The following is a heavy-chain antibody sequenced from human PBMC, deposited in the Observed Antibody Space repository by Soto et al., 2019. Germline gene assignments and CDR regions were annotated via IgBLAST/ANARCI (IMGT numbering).Heavy chain of an antibody. J-gene: IGHJ4*01. D-gene: IGHD3-22*01. CDR2: IYYSGST. Sequence: SEALSLTCTVSGDSINTPHYYWSWIRQSPGKGLEWIGYIYYSGSTYYNPSLKSRVIISEDTPKNQFSLKLAYVTAADTAVYYCVRGYYYDNSDWPPGEWGPGPLVTVFS. CDR3: VRGYYYDNSDWPPGE. CDR1: GDSINTPHYY. V-gene: IGHV4-30-4*01.